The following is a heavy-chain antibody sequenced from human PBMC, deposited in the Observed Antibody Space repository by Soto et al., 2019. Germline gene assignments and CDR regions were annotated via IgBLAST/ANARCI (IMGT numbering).Heavy chain of an antibody. CDR2: INTGNGNT. V-gene: IGHV1-3*04. CDR1: GYTFTTYA. Sequence: QVQLVQSGAEEKKPGASVKVSCKASGYTFTTYAMHWVRQAPGQRLEWMGWINTGNGNTKYSQKFQGRVTITRDTPASTAYMELISLQSEDTAVYYCDGGFVVGAAGPFDPWGQGTLVTVSS. J-gene: IGHJ5*02. CDR3: DGGFVVGAAGPFDP. D-gene: IGHD1-26*01.